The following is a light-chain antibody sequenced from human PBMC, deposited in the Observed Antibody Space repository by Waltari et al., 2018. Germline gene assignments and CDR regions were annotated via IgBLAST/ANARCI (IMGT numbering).Light chain of an antibody. Sequence: EIVMTQSPATLSVSTGERATLSCRASQSVSSNLAWYQQKPGQAPRLLIYGASTRATGIPARFSGSGSGTEFTLTISSMQSEDFAVYYCQQYNNWPLLTFGGGTKVEIK. CDR1: QSVSSN. V-gene: IGKV3-15*01. CDR3: QQYNNWPLLT. J-gene: IGKJ4*01. CDR2: GAS.